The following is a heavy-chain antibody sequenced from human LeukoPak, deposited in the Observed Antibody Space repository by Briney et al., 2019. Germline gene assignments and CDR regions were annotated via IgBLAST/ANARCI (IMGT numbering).Heavy chain of an antibody. CDR3: AREENGSGSYYNLHAFDI. J-gene: IGHJ3*02. D-gene: IGHD3-10*01. CDR1: GGSVSSGSYY. V-gene: IGHV4-61*01. Sequence: PSETLSLTCTVSGGSVSSGSYYWSWIRQPPGKGLEWIGYIYYSGSTNYNPSLKSRVTISVGTSKNQFSLKLSSVTAADTAVYYCAREENGSGSYYNLHAFDIWGQGTMVTVSS. CDR2: IYYSGST.